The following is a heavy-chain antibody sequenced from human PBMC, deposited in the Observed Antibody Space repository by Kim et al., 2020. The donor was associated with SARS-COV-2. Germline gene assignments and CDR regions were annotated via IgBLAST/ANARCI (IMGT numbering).Heavy chain of an antibody. CDR3: AKADCSGGSCHLDY. V-gene: IGHV3-30*18. CDR1: GFTFSSYG. J-gene: IGHJ4*02. CDR2: ISYDGSNK. Sequence: GGSLRLSCAASGFTFSSYGMHWVRQAPGKGLEWVAVISYDGSNKYYADSVKGRFTISRDNSKNTLYLQMNSLRAEDTAVYYCAKADCSGGSCHLDYWGQGTLVTVSS. D-gene: IGHD2-15*01.